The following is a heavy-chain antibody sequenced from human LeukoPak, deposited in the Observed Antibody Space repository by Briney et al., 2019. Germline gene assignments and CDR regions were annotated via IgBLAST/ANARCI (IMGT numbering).Heavy chain of an antibody. V-gene: IGHV1-2*02. CDR1: GYTFTDYY. D-gene: IGHD1-7*01. CDR3: ARGSALQGTRFPFAY. Sequence: ASVKVSCKASGYTFTDYYTHWVRQAPGQRLEWMGWINPNSGDTKYAQKFQDRVTMTRDTSISTAYVELSGLTSDDTAVYYCARGSALQGTRFPFAYWGQETLVTVSS. CDR2: INPNSGDT. J-gene: IGHJ4*02.